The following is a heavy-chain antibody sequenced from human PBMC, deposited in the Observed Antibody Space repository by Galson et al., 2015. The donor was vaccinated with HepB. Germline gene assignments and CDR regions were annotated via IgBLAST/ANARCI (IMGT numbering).Heavy chain of an antibody. CDR1: GFTFSSYS. Sequence: SLRLSCAASGFTFSSYSMNWVRQAPGKGLEWVSSISSSSSYIYYADSVKGRFTISRDNAKNSLYLQMNSLRAEDTAVYYCARYPGGSYPDAFDIWGQGTMVTVSS. CDR2: ISSSSSYI. V-gene: IGHV3-21*01. CDR3: ARYPGGSYPDAFDI. D-gene: IGHD1-26*01. J-gene: IGHJ3*02.